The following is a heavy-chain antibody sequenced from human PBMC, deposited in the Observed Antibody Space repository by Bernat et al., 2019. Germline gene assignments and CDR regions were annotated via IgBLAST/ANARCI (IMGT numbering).Heavy chain of an antibody. Sequence: QLQLQESGPGLVKPSETLSLTCTVSGGSISSSAYYWGWIRQPPGKGLEWIGSIYYSGNTYYNPSLKCRVTISVDTSKNQFSLKLSSVTAADTAVYSCARLSSSYLDYWGRGTLVTVSS. CDR3: ARLSSSYLDY. J-gene: IGHJ4*02. D-gene: IGHD6-13*01. CDR1: GGSISSSAYY. V-gene: IGHV4-39*01. CDR2: IYYSGNT.